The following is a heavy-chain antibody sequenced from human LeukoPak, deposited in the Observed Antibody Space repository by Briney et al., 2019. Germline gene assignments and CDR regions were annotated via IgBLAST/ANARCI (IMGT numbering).Heavy chain of an antibody. D-gene: IGHD6-13*01. V-gene: IGHV3-23*01. CDR2: ISRSGGST. J-gene: IGHJ3*02. CDR3: ARDWPSEWQQLPDYDAVDI. CDR1: GFTFSSYA. Sequence: RHLRLSCAASGFTFSSYAMSWVRQPPGKGLEWVSSISRSGGSTYDADSVKGRFTISRDNSKNTLDLQMNSLRADDTAVYYCARDWPSEWQQLPDYDAVDIWGQGTMVTVSS.